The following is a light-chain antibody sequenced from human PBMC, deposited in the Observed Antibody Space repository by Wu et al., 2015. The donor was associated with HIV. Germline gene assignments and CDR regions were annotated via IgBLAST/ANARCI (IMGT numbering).Light chain of an antibody. Sequence: DIQMTQSPSSLSASLGDRVTITCRASQDVITWLAWYQQKPGEAPRLLIYKASTLQSGVPSRFSGSGSGTEFSLTISSLQPDDLATYYCQQYNLYPWTFGQGTKV. V-gene: IGKV1-5*03. CDR2: KAS. CDR3: QQYNLYPWT. J-gene: IGKJ1*01. CDR1: QDVITW.